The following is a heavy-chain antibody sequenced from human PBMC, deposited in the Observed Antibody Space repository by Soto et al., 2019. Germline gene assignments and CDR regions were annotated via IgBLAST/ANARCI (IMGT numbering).Heavy chain of an antibody. Sequence: ASVKVSCKASGYTFTSYDINCVRQATGQVLEWMGWMNPNSGNTGYAQKFQGRVTMTRNTSISTAYMELSSLRSEDTAVYYCASSVDTAIGDYYYGMDVWGQGTTVTVSS. V-gene: IGHV1-8*01. CDR2: MNPNSGNT. D-gene: IGHD5-18*01. CDR1: GYTFTSYD. J-gene: IGHJ6*02. CDR3: ASSVDTAIGDYYYGMDV.